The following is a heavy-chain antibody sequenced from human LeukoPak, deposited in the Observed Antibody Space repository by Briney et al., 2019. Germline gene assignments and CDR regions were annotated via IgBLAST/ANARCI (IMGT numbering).Heavy chain of an antibody. Sequence: SETLSLTCTVSGGSISSSSYYWGWIRQPPGKGLEWIGSIYYSGSTYYNPSLKSRVTISVDTSKNQFSLKLSSVTAADTAVYYCARGLAGDYEEYFQHWGQGTLVTVSS. V-gene: IGHV4-39*07. CDR1: GGSISSSSYY. J-gene: IGHJ1*01. CDR2: IYYSGST. CDR3: ARGLAGDYEEYFQH. D-gene: IGHD4-17*01.